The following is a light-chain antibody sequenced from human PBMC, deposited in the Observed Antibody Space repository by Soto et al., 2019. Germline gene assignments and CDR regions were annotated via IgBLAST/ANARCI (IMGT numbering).Light chain of an antibody. CDR1: QSMSSY. J-gene: IGKJ1*01. CDR3: QLGYSTPWT. Sequence: DIQMTQSPSSLSASVGDRVTITCRASQSMSSYLHWYQQKPGKAPKLLIYAASNLQSGVPSRFSASGSGTDFTLTLNSLQPEDFATYYCQLGYSTPWTCGQGTKVEIK. V-gene: IGKV1-39*01. CDR2: AAS.